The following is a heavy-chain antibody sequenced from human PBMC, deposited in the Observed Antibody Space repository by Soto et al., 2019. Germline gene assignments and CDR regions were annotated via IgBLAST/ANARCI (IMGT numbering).Heavy chain of an antibody. D-gene: IGHD4-17*01. J-gene: IGHJ4*02. CDR3: ARATNDYGDRH. CDR1: GYTFTIYD. Sequence: GASVKVSCKASGYTFTIYDINWVRQATGQGLEWMGWMNPNSGNTGYAQKFQGRVTMTSNTSISTAYMELSSLRSEDTAVYYCARATNDYGDRHWGQGTLVTVSS. CDR2: MNPNSGNT. V-gene: IGHV1-8*01.